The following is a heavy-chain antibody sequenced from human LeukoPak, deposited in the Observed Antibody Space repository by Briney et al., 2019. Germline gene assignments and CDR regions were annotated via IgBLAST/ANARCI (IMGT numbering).Heavy chain of an antibody. D-gene: IGHD3-9*01. V-gene: IGHV1-18*01. Sequence: ASVKVSCKASGYTFTSYGISWVRQAPGQGLEWMGWISAYNGNTNYAQKLQGRVTMTTDTSTSTAYMKLRSLRSDGTAVYYCARSGGYYYILTGYYYFDYWGQGTLVTVSS. CDR2: ISAYNGNT. J-gene: IGHJ4*02. CDR1: GYTFTSYG. CDR3: ARSGGYYYILTGYYYFDY.